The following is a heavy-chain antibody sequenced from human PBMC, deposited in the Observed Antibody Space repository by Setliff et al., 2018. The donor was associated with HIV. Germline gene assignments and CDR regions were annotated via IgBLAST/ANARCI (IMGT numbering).Heavy chain of an antibody. V-gene: IGHV1-2*02. CDR2: INPNSGNT. D-gene: IGHD2-21*01. Sequence: ASVKVSCKASGYTFTAYYMHWVRQAPGQGLEWMGWINPNSGNTFYAQKFKGRVTMTRDTSTNTAYMELSSLTSDDTAVYFCARGSMSMVMFILVSAFDIWGQGTLVTVSS. J-gene: IGHJ3*02. CDR1: GYTFTAYY. CDR3: ARGSMSMVMFILVSAFDI.